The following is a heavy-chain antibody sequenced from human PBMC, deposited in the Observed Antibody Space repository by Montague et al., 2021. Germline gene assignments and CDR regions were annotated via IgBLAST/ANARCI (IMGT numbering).Heavy chain of an antibody. CDR1: GFIFNNYV. D-gene: IGHD3-3*01. J-gene: IGHJ4*02. CDR3: VKDTRDYYPDF. V-gene: IGHV3-9*01. Sequence: SLRLSCAASGFIFNNYVMNWVRQAPGKGLEWVSGINGNSINIDYADSVKGRFTISRDNAKNFLYLQMNSLRAEDTAFYYCVKDTRDYYPDFWGQGILVTVSS. CDR2: INGNSINI.